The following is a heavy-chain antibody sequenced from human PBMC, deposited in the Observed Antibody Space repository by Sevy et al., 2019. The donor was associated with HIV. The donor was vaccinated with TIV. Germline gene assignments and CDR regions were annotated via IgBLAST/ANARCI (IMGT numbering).Heavy chain of an antibody. CDR2: INHSGST. CDR1: GGSFSGYY. J-gene: IGHJ3*02. CDR3: ARFLAVAGSAFDI. D-gene: IGHD6-19*01. V-gene: IGHV4-34*01. Sequence: SETLSLTCAVYGGSFSGYYWSWIRQPPVKGLEWIGEINHSGSTNYNPSLKSRVTISVDTSKNQFSLKLSSVTAADTAVYYCARFLAVAGSAFDIWGQGTMVTVSS.